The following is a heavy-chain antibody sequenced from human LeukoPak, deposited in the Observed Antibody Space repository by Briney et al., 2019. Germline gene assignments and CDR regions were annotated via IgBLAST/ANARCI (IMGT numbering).Heavy chain of an antibody. D-gene: IGHD4-17*01. CDR3: ARHYYGDYFFDY. CDR1: GGSFSGYF. CDR2: IYTTGST. J-gene: IGHJ4*02. Sequence: PSETLSLTCAVYGGSFSGYFWSWIRQPAGKGLEWIGRIYTTGSTNYNPSLKSRVTMSVDTSKNQFSLKLSSVTAADTAVYYCARHYYGDYFFDYWGQGTLVTVSS. V-gene: IGHV4-59*10.